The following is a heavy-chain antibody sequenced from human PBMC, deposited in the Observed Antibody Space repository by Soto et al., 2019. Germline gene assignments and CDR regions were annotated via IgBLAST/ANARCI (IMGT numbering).Heavy chain of an antibody. CDR1: GGTFSSYT. V-gene: IGHV1-69*08. CDR2: IIPILGIA. D-gene: IGHD3-16*01. CDR3: AREPGETGYYRMDV. J-gene: IGHJ6*02. Sequence: QVQLVQSGAEVKKPGSSVKVSCKASGGTFSSYTISWVRQAPGQGLEWMGRIIPILGIANYAQKFQGRVTITADKSTSTAYMELSSLRSEDTAVYYCAREPGETGYYRMDVWGQGTTVTVSS.